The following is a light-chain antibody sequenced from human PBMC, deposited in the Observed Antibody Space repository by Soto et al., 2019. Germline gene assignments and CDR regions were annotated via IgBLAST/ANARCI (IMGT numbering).Light chain of an antibody. J-gene: IGKJ1*01. CDR2: AAS. Sequence: EIQMTQSPSTLSASAGDRVTLTCRASQGVSSNLAWYQQKPGQAPRLLIYAASTRPTGIPARFSGSGSGTEFTLTISSLQSEDFAVYYCQQYNSAPLTFGQGTKVEIK. V-gene: IGKV3-15*01. CDR1: QGVSSN. CDR3: QQYNSAPLT.